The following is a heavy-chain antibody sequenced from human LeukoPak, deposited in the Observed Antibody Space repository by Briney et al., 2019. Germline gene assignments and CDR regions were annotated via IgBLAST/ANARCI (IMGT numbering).Heavy chain of an antibody. Sequence: SETLSLTCTVSGASISSYYWSWIRQHPGKGLEWIGYVPYSGSTFYNPSLKSRVTISLDTTKNQFSLRLTSVTAADTAVYYCAVKIAAAGFYWGQGTLVTVSS. CDR3: AVKIAAAGFY. V-gene: IGHV4-59*06. CDR1: GASISSYY. D-gene: IGHD6-13*01. CDR2: VPYSGST. J-gene: IGHJ4*02.